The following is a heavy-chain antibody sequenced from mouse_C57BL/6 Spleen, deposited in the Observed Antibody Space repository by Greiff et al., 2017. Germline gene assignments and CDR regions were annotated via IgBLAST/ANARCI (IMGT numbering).Heavy chain of an antibody. J-gene: IGHJ2*01. CDR1: GFTFTDYY. Sequence: EVQVVESGGGLVQPGGSLSLSCAASGFTFTDYYMSWVRQPPGKALEWLGFIRNKANGYTTEYSASVKGRFTISRDNSQSILYLQMNALRAEDSATYYCARYNYLFDYWGQGTTLTVSS. V-gene: IGHV7-3*01. D-gene: IGHD5-5*01. CDR2: IRNKANGYTT. CDR3: ARYNYLFDY.